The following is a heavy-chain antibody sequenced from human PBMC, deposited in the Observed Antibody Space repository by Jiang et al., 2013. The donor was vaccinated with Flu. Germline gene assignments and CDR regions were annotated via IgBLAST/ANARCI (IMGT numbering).Heavy chain of an antibody. J-gene: IGHJ4*02. D-gene: IGHD2-8*01. CDR1: GYTFTVNY. V-gene: IGHV1-2*02. Sequence: AEVKKPGASVKVSCKASGYTFTVNYIHWMRQVPGQGPEWMGWINPNTGSTKYAQKFQGRVTVTRDTSISTAYMELSRLTSDDTAVYYCARVSYCTKGACYNFDYWGQGTLVTVSS. CDR3: ARVSYCTKGACYNFDY. CDR2: INPNTGST.